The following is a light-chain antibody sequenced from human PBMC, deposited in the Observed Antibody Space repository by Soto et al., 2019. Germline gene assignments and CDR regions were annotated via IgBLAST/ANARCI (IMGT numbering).Light chain of an antibody. V-gene: IGKV3-15*01. CDR3: QQYNNRPPWT. CDR2: GAS. J-gene: IGKJ1*01. CDR1: QSVGSN. Sequence: EIVRTQSPAILSVSPGERATLSCRASQSVGSNLAWYQQKPGQAPRLLMYGASTRATGVPARFSGSGSGAEFTLTISSLQSEDFAVYYCQQYNNRPPWTFGQGTKVEIE.